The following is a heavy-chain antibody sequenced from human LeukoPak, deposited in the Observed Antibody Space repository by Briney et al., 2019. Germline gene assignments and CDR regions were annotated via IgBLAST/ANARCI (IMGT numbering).Heavy chain of an antibody. D-gene: IGHD6-19*01. CDR2: IYSGGST. CDR1: GFTFTSYN. CDR3: ARAPGSSGW. J-gene: IGHJ4*02. Sequence: GGSLRLSCIASGFTFTSYNMNWVRQAPGKGLEWVSVIYSGGSTYYADSVKGRFTISRDNSKNTLYLQMNSLRAEDTAVYYCARAPGSSGWWGQGTLVTVSS. V-gene: IGHV3-53*01.